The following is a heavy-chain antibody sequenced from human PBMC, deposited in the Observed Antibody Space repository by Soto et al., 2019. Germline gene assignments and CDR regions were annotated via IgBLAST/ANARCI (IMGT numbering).Heavy chain of an antibody. CDR3: ARDRVTTYYDFWSGYPYFDY. D-gene: IGHD3-3*01. V-gene: IGHV3-7*01. J-gene: IGHJ4*02. CDR2: IKQDGSEQ. CDR1: GFTFSGYW. Sequence: EVQLLESGGGLVQPGGSLRLSCAASGFTFSGYWMSWVRQAPGKGLEWVANIKQDGSEQNYVDSVKGRFTISRDNARSSLYLQMTSLIADDTAVDYCARDRVTTYYDFWSGYPYFDYWGQGTLVTVSS.